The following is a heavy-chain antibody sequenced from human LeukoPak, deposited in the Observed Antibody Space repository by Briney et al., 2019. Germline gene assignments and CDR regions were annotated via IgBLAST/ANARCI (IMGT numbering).Heavy chain of an antibody. CDR2: IYYSGST. Sequence: SETLSLTCTVSSGSISSYYWNWIRQPPGKGLEWIGYIYYSGSTNYNPSLKSRVTMSVDTSKNQFSLKLSSVTAADTAVYYCARGGLAYYYYGMDVWGQGTTVTVSS. CDR1: SGSISSYY. J-gene: IGHJ6*02. V-gene: IGHV4-59*12. D-gene: IGHD6-19*01. CDR3: ARGGLAYYYYGMDV.